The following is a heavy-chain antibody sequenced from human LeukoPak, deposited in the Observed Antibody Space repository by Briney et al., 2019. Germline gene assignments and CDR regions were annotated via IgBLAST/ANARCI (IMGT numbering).Heavy chain of an antibody. V-gene: IGHV1-46*01. CDR2: INPSDGST. J-gene: IGHJ5*02. CDR3: ARDASGLPPARKFDP. D-gene: IGHD3-10*01. Sequence: GASVKVSCKASGYTFTSYYMHWVRQAPGQGLEWMGIINPSDGSTSYAQKFQGRVTMTRDMSTTTVYMELSSLRSEDTAVYYCARDASGLPPARKFDPWGQGTLATVSS. CDR1: GYTFTSYY.